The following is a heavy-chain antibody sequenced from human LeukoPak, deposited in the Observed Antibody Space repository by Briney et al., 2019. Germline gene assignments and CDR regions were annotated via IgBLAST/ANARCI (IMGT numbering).Heavy chain of an antibody. J-gene: IGHJ4*02. CDR3: ARDRLRSRPE. D-gene: IGHD4-17*01. V-gene: IGHV3-21*01. CDR2: ISSSSSYI. Sequence: GGSLRLSCAASGFTFSSYSMNWVRQAPGKGLEWVSSISSSSSYIYYADSVKVRFTISRDNAKNSLYLQMNSLRAEDTAVYYCARDRLRSRPEWGQGTLVTVSS. CDR1: GFTFSSYS.